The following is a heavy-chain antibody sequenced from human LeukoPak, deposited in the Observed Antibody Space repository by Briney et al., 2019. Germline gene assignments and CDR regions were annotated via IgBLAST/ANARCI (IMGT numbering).Heavy chain of an antibody. CDR3: AKKAYYDSSGYYVLLFFDY. D-gene: IGHD3-22*01. V-gene: IGHV3-23*01. CDR1: GFTFSSYA. Sequence: QPGGSLRLSCAASGFTFSSYAMSWVRQAPGKGLEWVSAISGSGGSTYYADSVKGRFTISRDNSKNTLYLQMNSLRAEDTAVYYCAKKAYYDSSGYYVLLFFDYWGQGTLVTVSS. J-gene: IGHJ4*02. CDR2: ISGSGGST.